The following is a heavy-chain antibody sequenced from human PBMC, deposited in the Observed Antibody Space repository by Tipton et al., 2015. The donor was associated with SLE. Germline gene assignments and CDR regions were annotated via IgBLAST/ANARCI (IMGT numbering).Heavy chain of an antibody. J-gene: IGHJ5*02. D-gene: IGHD3-10*02. CDR3: ARRRSETGLFSKRGWFDP. Sequence: LRLSCVASGFTFINYGMHWVRQPPGKGLEWIGEIDHSRSTNYNPSLKSRVTISRDTSKNQFSLKLSSVTAADTAVYYCARRRSETGLFSKRGWFDPWGQGTLVTVSS. V-gene: IGHV4-34*01. CDR2: IDHSRST. CDR1: GFTFINYG.